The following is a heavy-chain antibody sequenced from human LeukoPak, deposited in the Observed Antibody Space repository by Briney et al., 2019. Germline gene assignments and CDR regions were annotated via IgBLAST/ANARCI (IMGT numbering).Heavy chain of an antibody. CDR2: IEQDGSKK. D-gene: IGHD2-8*01. V-gene: IGHV3-7*01. CDR3: ARDWTNLRDGKTGDY. Sequence: GGSLRLSCATSGFTFNNYHMSWVRQAPGKGLEWVAKIEQDGSKKYYVDSVEGRFSISRDNAKNSLYLQMNSLRAEDTAVYYCARDWTNLRDGKTGDYWGQGTLVTVSS. CDR1: GFTFNNYH. J-gene: IGHJ4*02.